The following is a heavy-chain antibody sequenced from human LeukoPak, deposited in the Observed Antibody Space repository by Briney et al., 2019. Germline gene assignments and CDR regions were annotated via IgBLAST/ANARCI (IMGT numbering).Heavy chain of an antibody. CDR3: ARERGYSGYDSREYNYFDY. CDR1: GFTFSSYA. J-gene: IGHJ4*02. D-gene: IGHD5-12*01. CDR2: ISGSGGST. V-gene: IGHV3-23*01. Sequence: GGSLRLSCAASGFTFSSYAMSWVRQAPGKGLEWVSAISGSGGSTYYADSVKGRFTISRDNTKNTLYLQMKSLRTADTAVYYCARERGYSGYDSREYNYFDYWGQGTLVTVSS.